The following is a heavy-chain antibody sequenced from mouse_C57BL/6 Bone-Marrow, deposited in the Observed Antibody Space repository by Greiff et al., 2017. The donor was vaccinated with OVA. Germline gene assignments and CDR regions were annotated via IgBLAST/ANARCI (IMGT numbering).Heavy chain of an antibody. V-gene: IGHV1-82*01. Sequence: VQLQQSGPELVKPGASVKISCKASGYAFSSSWMNWVKQRPGKGLEWIGRIYPGDGDTNYNGKFKGKATLTADKSSSTAYMQLSSLTSEDSAVYFCAREVLRGFAYWGQGTLVTVSA. CDR3: AREVLRGFAY. J-gene: IGHJ3*01. CDR1: GYAFSSSW. CDR2: IYPGDGDT. D-gene: IGHD1-1*01.